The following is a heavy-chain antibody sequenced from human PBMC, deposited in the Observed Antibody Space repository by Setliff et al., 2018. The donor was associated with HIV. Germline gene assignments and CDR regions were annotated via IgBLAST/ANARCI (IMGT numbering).Heavy chain of an antibody. CDR2: IYTSGST. V-gene: IGHV4-61*09. D-gene: IGHD3-9*01. CDR3: ARTDWARTSYYYYYGMNV. Sequence: SETLSLTCTVSGGSISSGSYYRSWIRQPAGKGLEWIGHIYTSGSTNYNPSLKSRVTISVDTSKNQFSLKLSSVTAADTAVYYCARTDWARTSYYYYYGMNVWGQGTTVTVSS. CDR1: GGSISSGSYY. J-gene: IGHJ6*02.